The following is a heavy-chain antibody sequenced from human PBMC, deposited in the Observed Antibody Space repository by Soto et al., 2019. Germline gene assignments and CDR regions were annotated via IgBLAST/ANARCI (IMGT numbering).Heavy chain of an antibody. CDR2: INPNTGGT. CDR1: GYTFPDYY. V-gene: IGHV1-2*02. D-gene: IGHD2-15*01. CDR3: ARDTHPNLADY. J-gene: IGHJ4*02. Sequence: VASVKVSCKASGYTFPDYYIHWVRQAPGQGLEWMGWINPNTGGTNYAQKFQGRVTMTRDTSISTAYMELSRLTSDDTAVYYCARDTHPNLADYWGQGTLVTVSS.